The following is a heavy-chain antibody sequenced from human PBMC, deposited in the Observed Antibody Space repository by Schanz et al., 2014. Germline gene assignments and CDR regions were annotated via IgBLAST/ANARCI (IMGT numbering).Heavy chain of an antibody. V-gene: IGHV3-48*01. CDR2: ISGSSRTI. CDR3: ARGGSGSHYRRDY. D-gene: IGHD1-26*01. CDR1: GFMFSSYG. Sequence: VQLVESGGGVVQPGRSLRLSCAASGFMFSSYGMHWVRQAPGKGLEWVSYISGSSRTIYYADSMKGRFTVSRDNAENALYLQMNSLRAEDTGLYFCARGGSGSHYRRDYWGQETLVTVSS. J-gene: IGHJ4*02.